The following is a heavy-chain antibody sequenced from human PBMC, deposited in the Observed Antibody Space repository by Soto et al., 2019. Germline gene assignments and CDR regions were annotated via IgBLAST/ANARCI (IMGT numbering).Heavy chain of an antibody. D-gene: IGHD2-21*01. CDR1: GFTFSSYS. CDR3: ARDGDGYNRDGDY. CDR2: ISSSSSYI. V-gene: IGHV3-21*01. J-gene: IGHJ4*02. Sequence: EVQLVESGGGLVKPGGSLRFSCAASGFTFSSYSMNWVRQAPGKGLEWVSSISSSSSYIYYADSVKGRFTISRDNAKNSLYLQMNSLRAEDTAVYYCARDGDGYNRDGDYWGQGTLVTVSS.